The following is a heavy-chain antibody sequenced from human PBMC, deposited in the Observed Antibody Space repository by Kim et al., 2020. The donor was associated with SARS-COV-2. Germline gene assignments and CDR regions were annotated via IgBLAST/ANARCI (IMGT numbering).Heavy chain of an antibody. CDR2: IYHSGST. J-gene: IGHJ4*02. CDR1: GYSISSGYY. CDR3: ARLIHYGHCYFDY. V-gene: IGHV4-38-2*02. D-gene: IGHD3-10*01. Sequence: SETLSLTCTVSGYSISSGYYWGWIRQPPGKGLEWIGSIYHSGSTYYNPSLKSRVTISVDTSKNQFSLKLSSVTAADTAVYYCARLIHYGHCYFDYWGQGTLVTVSS.